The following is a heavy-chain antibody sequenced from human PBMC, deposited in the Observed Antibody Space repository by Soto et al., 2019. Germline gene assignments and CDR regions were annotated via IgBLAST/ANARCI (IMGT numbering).Heavy chain of an antibody. Sequence: EVQLLESGGGLVYPGGSLRLSCAASGFSISSYAMSWVRQAPGKGLEWVSGISGIGDNTKSADSVKGRFTISRDTSKNTLYLQMNSLRAEDTALYFCVKGERHYDLLTGFDKWYFDLWGQGTLVTVSS. J-gene: IGHJ4*02. CDR2: ISGIGDNT. CDR1: GFSISSYA. CDR3: VKGERHYDLLTGFDKWYFDL. D-gene: IGHD3-9*01. V-gene: IGHV3-23*01.